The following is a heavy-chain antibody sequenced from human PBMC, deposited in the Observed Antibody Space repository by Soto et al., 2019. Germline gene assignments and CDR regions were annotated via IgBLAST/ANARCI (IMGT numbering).Heavy chain of an antibody. V-gene: IGHV4-34*01. CDR3: AIGGYVY. CDR2: INHSGST. D-gene: IGHD5-12*01. CDR1: GGSFSGYF. Sequence: QVQLQQWGAGLLKPSETLSLTCAVYGGSFSGYFWSWIRQPLGKGLEWIGEINHSGSTNYNPSLKSRVTISVDTSKNQFSRKVSSVTAADTAVYYCAIGGYVYWVQGTLVTVSS. J-gene: IGHJ4*02.